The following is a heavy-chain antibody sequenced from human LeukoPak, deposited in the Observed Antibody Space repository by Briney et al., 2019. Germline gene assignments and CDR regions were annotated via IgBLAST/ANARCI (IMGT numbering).Heavy chain of an antibody. V-gene: IGHV3-30*18. CDR2: ISYDGSYK. J-gene: IGHJ4*02. D-gene: IGHD6-19*01. CDR1: GFTFSSYD. Sequence: GGSLRLSCAAPGFTFSSYDMHWVRQAPGKGLEWVAVISYDGSYKYSADSVKGRFTISRDNSKNTLYLQMSSLRAEDTAVYYCAKVVAVAQFDYWGQGTLVTVSS. CDR3: AKVVAVAQFDY.